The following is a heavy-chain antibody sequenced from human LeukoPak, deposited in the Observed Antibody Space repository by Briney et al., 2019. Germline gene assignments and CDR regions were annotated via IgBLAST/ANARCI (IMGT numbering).Heavy chain of an antibody. CDR1: GGSISSSSYY. J-gene: IGHJ4*02. CDR3: AREKMATIKX. Sequence: SETLSLTCTVSGGSISSSSYYWGWIRQPPGKGLEWIGSIYYSGSTYYNPSLKSRVTISVDTSKNQFSLKLSSVTAADTAVYYYAREKMATIKXWGQGTLVTVSS. V-gene: IGHV4-39*02. D-gene: IGHD5-24*01. CDR2: IYYSGST.